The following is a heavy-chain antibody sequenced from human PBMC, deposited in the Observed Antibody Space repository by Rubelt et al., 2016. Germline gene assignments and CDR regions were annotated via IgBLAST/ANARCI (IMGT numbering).Heavy chain of an antibody. CDR2: IGSGRSPI. Sequence: ISYIGSGRSPIYYADSVKGRFIISRDNAGNSLFLQMNSLRAEDTAVYYCARGYSSSSGGFDYWGQGTLVTVSS. D-gene: IGHD6-6*01. CDR3: ARGYSSSSGGFDY. V-gene: IGHV3-48*04. J-gene: IGHJ4*02.